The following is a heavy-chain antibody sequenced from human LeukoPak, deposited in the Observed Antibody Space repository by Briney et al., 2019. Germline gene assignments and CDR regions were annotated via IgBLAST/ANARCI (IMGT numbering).Heavy chain of an antibody. CDR2: ISYDGSNK. D-gene: IGHD6-13*01. Sequence: GGSLRLSCAASGFTFSSYAMHWVRQAPGKGLEWVAVISYDGSNKYYADSVKGRFTISRDNSKNTLYLQMNSLRAEDTAVYYCARDRLGRIAAAGSTFDYWCQGTLVTVSS. CDR1: GFTFSSYA. V-gene: IGHV3-30*04. J-gene: IGHJ4*02. CDR3: ARDRLGRIAAAGSTFDY.